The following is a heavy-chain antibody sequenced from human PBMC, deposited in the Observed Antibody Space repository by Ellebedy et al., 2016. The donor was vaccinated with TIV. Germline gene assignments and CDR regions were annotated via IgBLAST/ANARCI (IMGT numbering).Heavy chain of an antibody. CDR1: GFLFRSYA. CDR2: IRSSTNSI. CDR3: ARLNPLIHRDDY. D-gene: IGHD5-18*01. Sequence: GGSLRLXXAASGFLFRSYAMTWVRQAPGKGLEWVAFIRSSTNSISYADSVKGRFTISRDNAKNSLFLQMNSLRTEDTAVYYCARLNPLIHRDDYWGQGTLVTVSS. V-gene: IGHV3-48*04. J-gene: IGHJ4*02.